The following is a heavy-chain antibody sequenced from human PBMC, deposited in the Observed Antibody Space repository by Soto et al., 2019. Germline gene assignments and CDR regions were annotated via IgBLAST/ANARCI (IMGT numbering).Heavy chain of an antibody. CDR1: GYPFTSYG. V-gene: IGHV1-18*04. J-gene: IGHJ4*02. CDR2: ISAYNGNT. D-gene: IGHD3-22*01. Sequence: ASVKVYFKAYGYPFTSYGISLVRQAPGQGLEWMGWISAYNGNTNYSQKLHGRVTMTTDTSTSTAYMELRGLRSDDTAVYYCAREYYDSSGYYYVSGPFDYWGQGTMVTVSS. CDR3: AREYYDSSGYYYVSGPFDY.